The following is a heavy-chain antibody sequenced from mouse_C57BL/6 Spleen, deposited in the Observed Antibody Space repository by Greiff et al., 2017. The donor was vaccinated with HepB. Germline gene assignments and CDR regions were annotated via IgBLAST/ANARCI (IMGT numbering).Heavy chain of an antibody. D-gene: IGHD2-4*01. CDR3: AREGLRPGYAMDY. J-gene: IGHJ4*01. V-gene: IGHV1-55*01. Sequence: QVQLQQPGAELVKPGASVKMSCKASGYTFTSYWITWVKQRPGQGLEWIGDIYPGSGSTNYNEKFKSKATLTVDTSSSTAYMQLSSLTSEDSAVYYGAREGLRPGYAMDYWGQGTSVTVSS. CDR2: IYPGSGST. CDR1: GYTFTSYW.